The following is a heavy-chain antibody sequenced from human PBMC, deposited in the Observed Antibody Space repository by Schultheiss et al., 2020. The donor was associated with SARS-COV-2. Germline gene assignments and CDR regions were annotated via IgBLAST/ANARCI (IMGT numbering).Heavy chain of an antibody. CDR1: GYTFTGYY. CDR2: INPNSGGT. Sequence: DSVKVSCKASGYTFTGYYMHWVRQAPGQGLEWMGWINPNSGGTNYAQKFQGRVTMTRDTSISTAYMELSSLRSDDTAVYYCARFCSSPTCTTNAFDLWGQGTMVTVSS. D-gene: IGHD2-2*01. J-gene: IGHJ3*01. CDR3: ARFCSSPTCTTNAFDL. V-gene: IGHV1-2*02.